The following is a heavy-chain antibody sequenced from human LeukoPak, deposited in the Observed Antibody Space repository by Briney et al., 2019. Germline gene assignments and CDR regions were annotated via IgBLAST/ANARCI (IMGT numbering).Heavy chain of an antibody. D-gene: IGHD6-19*01. J-gene: IGHJ3*02. CDR2: IYYSGTT. CDR3: VRTYSVGWSLGVFDI. Sequence: SATLSLTCTVSGGSINTSSRNSYYWGWIRQPPGKGLEWVGGIYYSGTTYYSPSLKSRVTMSVDMSKNQFSLRLSSVTAADTAVYFCVRTYSVGWSLGVFDIWGQGTMLTVSS. V-gene: IGHV4-39*01. CDR1: GGSINTSSRNSYY.